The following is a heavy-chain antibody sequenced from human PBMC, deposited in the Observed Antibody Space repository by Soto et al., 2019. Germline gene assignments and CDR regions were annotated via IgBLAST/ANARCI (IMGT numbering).Heavy chain of an antibody. CDR2: IYSGGYT. D-gene: IGHD3-22*01. CDR3: AIEAIIVIAAPYYYLDY. Sequence: GGSLRLSCAASGFDVSNTDMSWVRQAPGKGLEWVSVIYSGGYTNYADSVKGRFIVSRDSPKNTLYLQMDSLRAEDTAVYYCAIEAIIVIAAPYYYLDYWGQGTLVTVSS. J-gene: IGHJ4*02. V-gene: IGHV3-66*01. CDR1: GFDVSNTD.